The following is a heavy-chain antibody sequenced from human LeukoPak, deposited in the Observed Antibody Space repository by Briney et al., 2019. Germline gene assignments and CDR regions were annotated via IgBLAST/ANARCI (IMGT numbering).Heavy chain of an antibody. CDR3: ARGLVGLLWFGKGHWFDP. CDR2: INHSGST. V-gene: IGHV4-34*01. J-gene: IGHJ5*02. D-gene: IGHD3-10*01. CDR1: GGSFSGYY. Sequence: SETLSLTCAVYGGSFSGYYWSWIRQPPGKGLEWIGEINHSGSTNYNPSLKSRVTISVDTSKNQFSLKLSSVTAADTAVYYCARGLVGLLWFGKGHWFDPWGQGTLVTVSS.